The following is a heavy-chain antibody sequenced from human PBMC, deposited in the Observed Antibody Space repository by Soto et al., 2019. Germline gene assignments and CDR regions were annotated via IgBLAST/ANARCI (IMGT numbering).Heavy chain of an antibody. J-gene: IGHJ3*02. CDR3: ARDQAHDCIWGSYRPAPDAFDI. V-gene: IGHV1-18*01. CDR2: ISAYNGNT. D-gene: IGHD3-16*02. Sequence: QVRLVQSGAEVKKPGASVKVSCKASGYTFTSYGISWVRQAPGQGLEWMGWISAYNGNTNYAQKLQGRVTMTTDTATSTAYMELRSLRSDDTAVYYCARDQAHDCIWGSYRPAPDAFDIWGQGTMVTVSS. CDR1: GYTFTSYG.